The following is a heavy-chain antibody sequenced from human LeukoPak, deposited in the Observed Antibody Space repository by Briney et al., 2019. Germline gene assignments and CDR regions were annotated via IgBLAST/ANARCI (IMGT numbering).Heavy chain of an antibody. D-gene: IGHD6-13*01. CDR2: IYYSGST. V-gene: IGHV4-59*01. J-gene: IGHJ4*02. CDR3: ARGTPVYSSRTGYFDY. Sequence: KPSETLSLTCAVYGGSISSYYWSWIRQPPGKGLEWIGYIYYSGSTNYNPSLKSRVTISVDTSKNQFSLKLSSVTAADTAVYYCARGTPVYSSRTGYFDYWGQGTLVTVSS. CDR1: GGSISSYY.